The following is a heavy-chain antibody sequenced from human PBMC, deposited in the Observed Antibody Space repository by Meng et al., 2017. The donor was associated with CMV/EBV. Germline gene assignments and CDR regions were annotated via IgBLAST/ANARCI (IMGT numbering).Heavy chain of an antibody. D-gene: IGHD3-22*01. CDR2: IYSGGST. CDR1: GFTVSSNY. J-gene: IGHJ4*02. CDR3: ARGIPPVRYYYDSSGYDY. Sequence: GGSLRLSCAASGFTVSSNYMSWVRQAPGKGLEWVSVIYSGGSTYYADSVKGRFTISRDNSKNTLYLQMNSLRAEETAVYYCARGIPPVRYYYDSSGYDYWGQGTLVTVSS. V-gene: IGHV3-66*02.